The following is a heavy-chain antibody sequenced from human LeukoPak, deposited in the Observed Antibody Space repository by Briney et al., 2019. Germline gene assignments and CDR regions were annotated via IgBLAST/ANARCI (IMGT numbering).Heavy chain of an antibody. D-gene: IGHD1-26*01. Sequence: GGSLRLSCASTGFTFSSYSMIWVRKAPGKVLEWVSAISGSGGTTYYADSVKGRFTISRDNSKNTLYLQMNSLRAEDTAIYYCAKDLRYSGSYRSGNYWGQGTLVTVSS. CDR2: ISGSGGTT. V-gene: IGHV3-23*01. J-gene: IGHJ4*02. CDR1: GFTFSSYS. CDR3: AKDLRYSGSYRSGNY.